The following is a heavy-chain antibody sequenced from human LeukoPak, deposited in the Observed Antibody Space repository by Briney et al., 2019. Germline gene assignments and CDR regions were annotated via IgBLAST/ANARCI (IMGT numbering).Heavy chain of an antibody. CDR1: GYSISSGYY. Sequence: PSETLSLTCTVSGYSISSGYYWGWIRQPPGKGLEWIGSIYHSGSTNYNPSLKSRVTISVDKSKNQFSLKLSSVTAADTAVYYCARGLSAGGSGRNWGQGTLVTVSS. CDR2: IYHSGST. CDR3: ARGLSAGGSGRN. D-gene: IGHD3-10*01. V-gene: IGHV4-38-2*02. J-gene: IGHJ4*02.